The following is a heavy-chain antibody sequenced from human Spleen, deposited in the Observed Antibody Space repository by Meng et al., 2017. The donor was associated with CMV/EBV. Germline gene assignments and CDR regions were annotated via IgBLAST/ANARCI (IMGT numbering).Heavy chain of an antibody. CDR3: VKDMSSPGSHNFDY. D-gene: IGHD1-26*01. V-gene: IGHV3-9*01. CDR2: INWSNGNI. J-gene: IGHJ4*02. Sequence: GGSLRLSCATSGFTFNNYPMSWVRQAPGKGLEWVSTINWSNGNIGYADSVKGRFTISRDNAKNSLFLQMNRLRVEDTALYYCVKDMSSPGSHNFDYWGQGTLVTVSS. CDR1: GFTFNNYP.